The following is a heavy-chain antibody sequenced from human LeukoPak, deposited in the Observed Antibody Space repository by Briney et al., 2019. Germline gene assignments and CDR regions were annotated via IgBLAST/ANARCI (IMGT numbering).Heavy chain of an antibody. CDR1: GFTFSSYA. D-gene: IGHD3-10*01. CDR3: AKDRNGGRITMVRGVMGPSDY. CDR2: ISYDGSNK. Sequence: PGGSLRLSCAASGFTFSSYAMHWVRQAPGKGLEWVAVISYDGSNKYYADSVKGRFTISRDNSKNTLYLQMNSLRAEDTAVYYCAKDRNGGRITMVRGVMGPSDYWGQGTLVTVSS. V-gene: IGHV3-30*04. J-gene: IGHJ4*02.